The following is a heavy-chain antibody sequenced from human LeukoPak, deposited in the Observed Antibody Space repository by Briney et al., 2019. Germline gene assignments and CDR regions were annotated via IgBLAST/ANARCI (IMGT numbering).Heavy chain of an antibody. CDR1: GFTLTNYG. J-gene: IGHJ4*02. CDR3: ASDLKTGGWYGDFHY. CDR2: IFSGGST. D-gene: IGHD6-19*01. Sequence: GGPLRPSCAASGFTLTNYGMHWVRYVPAKGLDWVSVIFSGGSTFYAVSVMVWLFISSDNSKNTVYLEMNSLRAEDTAAYYCASDLKTGGWYGDFHYWGEGTLVTVSS. V-gene: IGHV3-NL1*01.